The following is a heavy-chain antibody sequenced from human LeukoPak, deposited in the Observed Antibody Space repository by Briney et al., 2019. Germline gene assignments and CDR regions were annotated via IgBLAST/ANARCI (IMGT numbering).Heavy chain of an antibody. Sequence: HPGGSLRLSCAVSGFTFGNYGMHWVRQAPGKGLEWVALISYDGSSEYYAGSVKGRFTISRDNSKITVYLQMNSLKAEDTAVYYCAKDLYNYGDYGAEGLDVGGQGTTVTVS. CDR1: GFTFGNYG. D-gene: IGHD4-17*01. CDR2: ISYDGSSE. J-gene: IGHJ6*02. V-gene: IGHV3-30*18. CDR3: AKDLYNYGDYGAEGLDV.